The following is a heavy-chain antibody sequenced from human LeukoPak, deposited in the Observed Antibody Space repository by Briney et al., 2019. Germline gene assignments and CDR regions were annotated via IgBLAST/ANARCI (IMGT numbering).Heavy chain of an antibody. J-gene: IGHJ5*02. CDR1: GYSISSGHY. Sequence: SETLSLTCTVSGYSISSGHYWGWIRPPPGKGLEWIGSMYHSGSTYYNPPLKSRVTISEDTSKNQFSLKLRSVTAADTAVYYCARGPRFGELLWHWFDPWGQGTLVTVSS. V-gene: IGHV4-38-2*02. D-gene: IGHD3-10*01. CDR3: ARGPRFGELLWHWFDP. CDR2: MYHSGST.